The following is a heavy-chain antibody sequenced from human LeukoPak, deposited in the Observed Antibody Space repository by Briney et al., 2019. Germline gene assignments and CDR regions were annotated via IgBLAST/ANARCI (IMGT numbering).Heavy chain of an antibody. CDR2: ISWNSGNI. J-gene: IGHJ4*02. D-gene: IGHD3-22*01. Sequence: LSLTCAVYGGSFSGYYWSWIRQPPGKGLEWVSGISWNSGNIGYADSVKGRFTISRDNAKRSLYLQMDSLRVEDTALYYCVKDISGFYFGADYWGQGTLVTVSS. CDR1: GGSFSGYY. CDR3: VKDISGFYFGADY. V-gene: IGHV3-9*01.